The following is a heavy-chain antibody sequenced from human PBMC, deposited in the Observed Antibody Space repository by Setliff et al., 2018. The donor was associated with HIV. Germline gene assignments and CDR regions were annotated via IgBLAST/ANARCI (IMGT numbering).Heavy chain of an antibody. CDR2: ISAYNGNT. V-gene: IGHV1-18*01. D-gene: IGHD6-19*01. Sequence: ASVKVSCKASGYTFASYGISWVRQAPGQGLEWMGWISAYNGNTNYAQKLQGRVTMTTDISTSTACMELRSLRSDDTAVYYCARVKIGSGWYAAEYFQHWGQGTLVTVSS. CDR3: ARVKIGSGWYAAEYFQH. J-gene: IGHJ1*01. CDR1: GYTFASYG.